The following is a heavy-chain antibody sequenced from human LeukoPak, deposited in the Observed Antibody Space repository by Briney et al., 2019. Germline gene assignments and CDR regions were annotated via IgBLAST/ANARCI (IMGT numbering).Heavy chain of an antibody. CDR2: IKQDGSEK. D-gene: IGHD2/OR15-2a*01. J-gene: IGHJ4*02. Sequence: PGGSLRLSCAASGFPFSSYWMTWVRQAPGKGLEWVANIKQDGSEKYYVDSVKGRFTISRDNAKNSLYLQMNSLRAEDTAVYYRARGEDNADEYLREDYWGQGILVTVSS. V-gene: IGHV3-7*04. CDR1: GFPFSSYW. CDR3: ARGEDNADEYLREDY.